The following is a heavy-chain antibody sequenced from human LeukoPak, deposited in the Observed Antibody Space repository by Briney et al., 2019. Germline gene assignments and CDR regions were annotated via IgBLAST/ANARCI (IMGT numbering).Heavy chain of an antibody. CDR3: ARTLYYYDSGSYNYYYYMDV. CDR1: GYTFTGYY. D-gene: IGHD3-22*01. V-gene: IGHV1-2*02. Sequence: ASVKVSCKASGYTFTGYYMHWVRQAPGQGLEWMGWINPNSGGTNYAQKFQGRVAMTRETSISTAYMELSRLRSDDTAVYYCARTLYYYDSGSYNYYYYMDVWGKGTTVTISS. J-gene: IGHJ6*03. CDR2: INPNSGGT.